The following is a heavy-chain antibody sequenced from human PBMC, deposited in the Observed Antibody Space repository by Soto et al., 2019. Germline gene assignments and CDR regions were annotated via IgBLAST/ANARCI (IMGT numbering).Heavy chain of an antibody. CDR3: ASLGGQWLVTVN. Sequence: EVQLVQSGAEVKKPGESLRISCKGSGYSFTNYWISWVRQMPGKGLDWMGWIDPSDSYTNYSPSFQGHVTISADKTISTAYLQWSSLKAADSAMYYCASLGGQWLVTVNWGQGTLVTVSS. V-gene: IGHV5-10-1*01. CDR2: IDPSDSYT. CDR1: GYSFTNYW. D-gene: IGHD6-19*01. J-gene: IGHJ4*02.